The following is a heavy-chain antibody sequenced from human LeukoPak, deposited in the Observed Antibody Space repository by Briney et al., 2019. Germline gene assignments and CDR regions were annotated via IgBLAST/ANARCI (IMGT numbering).Heavy chain of an antibody. CDR2: ILYDGSNQ. CDR1: GFTFRSYA. Sequence: GGSLRLSCAASGFTFRSYAMHWVRQAPGKGLEWVGVILYDGSNQYYADSVKGRFTISRDNSKNTQYLQMNSLRPEDTAVYYCAKRPDDYSYGMDVWGQGTTVTVSS. V-gene: IGHV3-30*04. CDR3: AKRPDDYSYGMDV. J-gene: IGHJ6*02.